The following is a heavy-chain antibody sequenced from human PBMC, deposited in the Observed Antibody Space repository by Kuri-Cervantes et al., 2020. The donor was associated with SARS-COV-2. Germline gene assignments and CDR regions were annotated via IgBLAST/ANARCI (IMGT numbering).Heavy chain of an antibody. J-gene: IGHJ5*02. CDR3: ARASYFTAENWFDP. D-gene: IGHD2-21*02. Sequence: ASVKVSCKASAYTFIDYDINWVRQATGQGLEWMGWMNPKSGNTGYAQKLQGRVTMTTDTSTSTAYMELRSLRSDDTAVYYCARASYFTAENWFDPWGQGTLVTVSS. CDR2: MNPKSGNT. V-gene: IGHV1-8*01. CDR1: AYTFIDYD.